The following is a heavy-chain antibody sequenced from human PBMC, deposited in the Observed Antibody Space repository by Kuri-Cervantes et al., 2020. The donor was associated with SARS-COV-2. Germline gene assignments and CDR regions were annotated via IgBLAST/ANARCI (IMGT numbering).Heavy chain of an antibody. Sequence: GESLKISCAASGFTFSNAWMSWVRQAPGKGLEWVAVISYDGSNKYYADSVKGRFTISRDNSKNTLYLQMNSLRAEDTAVYYCARDPGYSSGWYYFDYWGQGTLVTVSS. D-gene: IGHD6-19*01. CDR2: ISYDGSNK. CDR1: GFTFSNAW. V-gene: IGHV3-30-3*01. J-gene: IGHJ4*02. CDR3: ARDPGYSSGWYYFDY.